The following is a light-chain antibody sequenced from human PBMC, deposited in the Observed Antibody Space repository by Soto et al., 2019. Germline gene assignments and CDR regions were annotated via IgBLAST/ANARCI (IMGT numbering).Light chain of an antibody. CDR3: SSYTSSSTPYV. J-gene: IGLJ1*01. CDR1: SSDVGGYKY. V-gene: IGLV2-14*01. CDR2: EVS. Sequence: QSVLTQPASVSGSPGQSITISCTGTSSDVGGYKYVPWYQQHPGKAPKLMIYEVSNRPSGVSNRFSGSKSGNTASLTISGLQAEDEADYYCSSYTSSSTPYVFGTGTKVTVL.